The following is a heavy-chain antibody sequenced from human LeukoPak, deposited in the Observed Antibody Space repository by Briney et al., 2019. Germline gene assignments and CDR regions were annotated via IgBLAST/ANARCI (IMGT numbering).Heavy chain of an antibody. V-gene: IGHV3-7*01. D-gene: IGHD6-13*01. Sequence: GGSLRLSCAASGFTFSSYWMSWVRQAPGKGLEGVANIKQVGSEKYYVDSVKGRFTISRDNAKNSLYLQMNRLRAEDTAVYYCARGLPRRDSSSWYFSFDIWGQGTMVTVSS. CDR1: GFTFSSYW. J-gene: IGHJ3*02. CDR3: ARGLPRRDSSSWYFSFDI. CDR2: IKQVGSEK.